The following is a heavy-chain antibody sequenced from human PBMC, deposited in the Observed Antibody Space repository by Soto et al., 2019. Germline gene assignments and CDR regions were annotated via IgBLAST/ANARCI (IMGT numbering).Heavy chain of an antibody. CDR2: IIPIFGTA. CDR3: ATDNRDILVVVPAQDYYYGMDV. D-gene: IGHD2-15*01. CDR1: GGTFSSYA. V-gene: IGHV1-69*06. Sequence: SVKVSCKASGGTFSSYAISWVRQAPGQGLEWMGWIIPIFGTANYAQKFQGRVTITADKSTSTAYMELSSLRSEDTAVYYCATDNRDILVVVPAQDYYYGMDVWGQGTKVTVSS. J-gene: IGHJ6*02.